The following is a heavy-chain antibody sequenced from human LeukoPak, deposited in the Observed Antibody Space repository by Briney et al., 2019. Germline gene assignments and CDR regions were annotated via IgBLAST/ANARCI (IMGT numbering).Heavy chain of an antibody. V-gene: IGHV3-9*03. Sequence: GGSLRLSCAASGFTFDDYAMHWVRLAPGKGLEWVSGISWNSGSIGYADSVKGRFTISRDNAKNSLYLQLNSLRAEDMALYYCAKGGYSSSSGWFDPWGQGTLVTVSS. CDR2: ISWNSGSI. CDR3: AKGGYSSSSGWFDP. CDR1: GFTFDDYA. J-gene: IGHJ5*02. D-gene: IGHD6-6*01.